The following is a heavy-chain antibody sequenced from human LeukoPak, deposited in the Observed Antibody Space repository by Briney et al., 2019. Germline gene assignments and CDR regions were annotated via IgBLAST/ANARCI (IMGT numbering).Heavy chain of an antibody. D-gene: IGHD6-13*01. J-gene: IGHJ4*02. CDR2: ISSSGNT. CDR1: GFTFSRSA. V-gene: IGHV3-23*01. Sequence: GGSLRLSCAASGFTFSRSAMTWVRQTPGTGLDWVSSISSSGNTYYADSVKGRFTISRDNSKNMLYLQMNSLRAEDTAVYYCVKGRISEDGLDFWGQGTLVTVSS. CDR3: VKGRISEDGLDF.